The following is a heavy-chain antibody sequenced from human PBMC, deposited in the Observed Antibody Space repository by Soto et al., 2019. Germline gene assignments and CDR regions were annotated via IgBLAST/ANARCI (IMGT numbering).Heavy chain of an antibody. Sequence: GXSLKISCKVSGYSFSTSXVGWVRQLPGKGLEWMGIIYPGDSDSRYGPSFEGHVTFSVDKSISTAYLEWSSLKASDTAIYYCARLSRRVAQESNYFDPWGQGTLVTVS. D-gene: IGHD2-8*01. J-gene: IGHJ5*02. CDR2: IYPGDSDS. CDR1: GYSFSTSX. V-gene: IGHV5-51*01. CDR3: ARLSRRVAQESNYFDP.